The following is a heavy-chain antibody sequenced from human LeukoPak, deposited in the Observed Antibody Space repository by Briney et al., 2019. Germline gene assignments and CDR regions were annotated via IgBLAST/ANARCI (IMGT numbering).Heavy chain of an antibody. J-gene: IGHJ5*02. CDR1: GFTFSSYA. CDR2: INHSGST. V-gene: IGHV4-34*01. D-gene: IGHD5-24*01. Sequence: GSLRLSCAASGFTFSSYAMSWVRQPPGKGLEWIGEINHSGSTNYNPSLKSRVTISVDTSKNQFSLKLSSVTAADTAVYYCARGWMATITAWGQGTLVTVSS. CDR3: ARGWMATITA.